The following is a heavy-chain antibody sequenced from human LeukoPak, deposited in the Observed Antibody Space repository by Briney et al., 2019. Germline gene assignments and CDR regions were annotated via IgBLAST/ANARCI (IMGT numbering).Heavy chain of an antibody. Sequence: GGSLRLSCAASGFTFSSYWMSWVRQAPGKGLEWVANIKRDGSERYYVDSVKGRFTISRDNAKNSLYLQMNSLRAEDTAVYYCAREGYDILTGYYEFDYWGQGTLVTVSS. CDR1: GFTFSSYW. D-gene: IGHD3-9*01. CDR2: IKRDGSER. V-gene: IGHV3-7*01. J-gene: IGHJ4*02. CDR3: AREGYDILTGYYEFDY.